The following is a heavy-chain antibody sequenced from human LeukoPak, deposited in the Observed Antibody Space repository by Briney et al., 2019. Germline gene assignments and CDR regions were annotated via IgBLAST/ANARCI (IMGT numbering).Heavy chain of an antibody. D-gene: IGHD6-13*01. CDR1: GCNVSSNY. Sequence: GGALRLSCAASGCNVSSNYMTWIGQAPGKGLEWVSLIYGADAAYYAESVRGRFMISRDNLKNTLFLQMNSLRVEDTAVYYCVTSTGQQFIPYDYWGQGTHVTVSS. CDR2: IYGADAA. V-gene: IGHV3-66*02. J-gene: IGHJ4*02. CDR3: VTSTGQQFIPYDY.